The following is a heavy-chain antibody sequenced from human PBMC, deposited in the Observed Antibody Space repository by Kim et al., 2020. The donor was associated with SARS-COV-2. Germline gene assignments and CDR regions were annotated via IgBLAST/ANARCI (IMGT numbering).Heavy chain of an antibody. J-gene: IGHJ6*02. D-gene: IGHD4-17*01. CDR1: GFTFSSYW. CDR2: IKQDGREK. V-gene: IGHV3-7*03. CDR3: ARDFTVTTHYYYGMDV. Sequence: GGSLRLSCAASGFTFSSYWMNWVRQAPGKGLEWVANIKQDGREKYYVDSVKGRFTISRDNAKNSLYLQMNSLRAEDTAVYYCARDFTVTTHYYYGMDVWGQGTTVTVSS.